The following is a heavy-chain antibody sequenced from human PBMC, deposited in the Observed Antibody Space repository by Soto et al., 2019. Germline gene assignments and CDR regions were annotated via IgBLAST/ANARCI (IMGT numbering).Heavy chain of an antibody. D-gene: IGHD2-15*01. Sequence: GASVKVSCKASGDTFSVSVMHWVRQAPGQRLEWMGEIIPFLGTAKYAQKLQGRVTITADESTSTAYIELSSLRADDTALYYCGKSGYCISGSGSQGWIDPWRQGTLVTVPS. CDR2: IIPFLGTA. CDR3: GKSGYCISGSGSQGWIDP. CDR1: GDTFSVSV. J-gene: IGHJ5*02. V-gene: IGHV1-69*13.